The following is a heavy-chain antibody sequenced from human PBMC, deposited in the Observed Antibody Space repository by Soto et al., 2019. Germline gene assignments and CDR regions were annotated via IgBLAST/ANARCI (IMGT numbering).Heavy chain of an antibody. J-gene: IGHJ4*02. Sequence: PVESLKISRKGPGYTFCNYCLELGRQTPGRGLEWMGIIYPGDSDTRYSPSFQGQVSISADKSITTAYLQWSSLKASDTAIYYCARPYNDYEGYFHYWGQGTQVTVSS. CDR2: IYPGDSDT. CDR1: GYTFCNYC. CDR3: ARPYNDYEGYFHY. V-gene: IGHV5-51*01. D-gene: IGHD4-17*01.